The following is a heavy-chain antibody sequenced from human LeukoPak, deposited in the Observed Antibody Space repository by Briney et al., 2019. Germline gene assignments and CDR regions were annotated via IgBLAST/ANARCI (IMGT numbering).Heavy chain of an antibody. D-gene: IGHD5-18*01. CDR2: IYYSGST. CDR3: ARVRYDTAMVGQIDY. Sequence: SETLSLTCTVSGGSISSSSYYWGWIRQPPGKGLEWIGSIYYSGSTYYNPSPKSRVTISVDTSKNQFSLKLSSVTAADTAVYYCARVRYDTAMVGQIDYWGQGTLVTVSS. CDR1: GGSISSSSYY. J-gene: IGHJ4*02. V-gene: IGHV4-39*07.